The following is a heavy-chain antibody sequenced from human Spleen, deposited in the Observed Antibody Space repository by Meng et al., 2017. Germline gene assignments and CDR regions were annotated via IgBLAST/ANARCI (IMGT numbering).Heavy chain of an antibody. Sequence: SETLSLTCAVSVYSISSGYFWGWVRQPPGKGLEWIGSIYHSGSTNYNPSLKSRVTISVDTSKNQFSLKLSSVTAAGTAVYYCARAPLYYYDSSGYWFDPWGQGTLVTVSS. J-gene: IGHJ5*02. D-gene: IGHD3-22*01. CDR3: ARAPLYYYDSSGYWFDP. CDR2: IYHSGST. CDR1: VYSISSGYF. V-gene: IGHV4-38-2*01.